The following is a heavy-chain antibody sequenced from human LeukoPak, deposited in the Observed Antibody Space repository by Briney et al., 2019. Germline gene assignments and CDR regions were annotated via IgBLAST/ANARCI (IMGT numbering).Heavy chain of an antibody. CDR1: GYTFTSYA. CDR2: INTNTGNP. CDR3: RAGDDILTGYYIVHDAFDI. V-gene: IGHV7-4-1*02. J-gene: IGHJ3*02. D-gene: IGHD3-9*01. Sequence: ASVKVSCKASGYTFTSYAMNWVRQAPGQGHEWMGWINTNTGNPTYAQGFTGRFVFSLDTSVSTAYLQISSLKAEDTAVYYCRAGDDILTGYYIVHDAFDIWGQGTMVTVSS.